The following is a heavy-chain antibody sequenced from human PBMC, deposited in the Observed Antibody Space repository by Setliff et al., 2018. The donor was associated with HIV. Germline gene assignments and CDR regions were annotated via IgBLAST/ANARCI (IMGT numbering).Heavy chain of an antibody. CDR2: INPNNGDT. CDR1: GYTFTAYY. D-gene: IGHD5-12*01. J-gene: IGHJ6*03. Sequence: ASVKVSCKASGYTFTAYYLHWVRQAPGQGLEWMGRINPNNGDTNYAQKFQGRVTMTRDTSISTAYMELSRLRSDETAVYYCAREFGAVIRPIVAGEFHYMDVWGKGTTVTVSS. V-gene: IGHV1-2*06. CDR3: AREFGAVIRPIVAGEFHYMDV.